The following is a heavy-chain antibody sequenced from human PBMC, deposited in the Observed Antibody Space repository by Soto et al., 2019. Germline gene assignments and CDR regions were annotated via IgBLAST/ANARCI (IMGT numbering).Heavy chain of an antibody. D-gene: IGHD3-16*01. CDR2: IIPIFGTA. CDR3: ARDRGGGKMATTSGAFDI. J-gene: IGHJ3*02. CDR1: GGTFSSYA. V-gene: IGHV1-69*13. Sequence: GPPVKVSCKASGGTFSSYAISWVRQAPGQGLEWMGGIIPIFGTANYAQKFQGRVTITADESTSTAYMELSSLRSEDTAVYYCARDRGGGKMATTSGAFDIWGQGTMVTVSS.